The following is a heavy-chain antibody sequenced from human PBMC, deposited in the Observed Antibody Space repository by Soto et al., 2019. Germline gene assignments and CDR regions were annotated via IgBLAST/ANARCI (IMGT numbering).Heavy chain of an antibody. CDR1: GGSISSGGYY. Sequence: PSETLSLTCTVSGGSISSGGYYWSWIRQHPGKGLEWIGYIYHSGTTYYNPSLKSRVTISVDTSKNQFSLKLTSVTAADTALYFCARQTGHPQWWFDLWGQGLQVTVSS. CDR2: IYHSGTT. D-gene: IGHD3-9*01. CDR3: ARQTGHPQWWFDL. V-gene: IGHV4-31*03. J-gene: IGHJ5*02.